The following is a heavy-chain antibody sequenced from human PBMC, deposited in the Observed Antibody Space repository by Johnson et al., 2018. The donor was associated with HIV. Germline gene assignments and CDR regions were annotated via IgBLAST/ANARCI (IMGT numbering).Heavy chain of an antibody. CDR1: GFTFSSYA. D-gene: IGHD1-26*01. CDR2: ISYDGSNQ. CDR3: ARDNGGSYYSAFDI. Sequence: QVQLVESGGGVVQPGRSLRLSCAASGFTFSSYAMHWVHQAPGKGLEWVAVISYDGSNQYFADSVKGRFTISRDNSKNTLYLQMNSLRAEDTAVYYCARDNGGSYYSAFDIWGQGTMVTVSS. J-gene: IGHJ3*02. V-gene: IGHV3-30-3*01.